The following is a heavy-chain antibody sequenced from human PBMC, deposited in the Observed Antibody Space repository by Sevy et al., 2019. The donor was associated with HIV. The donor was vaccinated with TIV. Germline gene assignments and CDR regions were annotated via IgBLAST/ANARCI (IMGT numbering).Heavy chain of an antibody. Sequence: GGSLRLSCAASGFTLNDGWMSWVRQAPGKGLEWVGRIQTKSGGGIIEYAAPVKSRFTISADNSKITVFLQMNSLKTENTAIYYCAADTPGLSRRSDYWGQGTLVTVSS. J-gene: IGHJ4*02. CDR1: GFTLNDGW. CDR3: AADTPGLSRRSDY. V-gene: IGHV3-15*01. D-gene: IGHD2-2*01. CDR2: IQTKSGGGII.